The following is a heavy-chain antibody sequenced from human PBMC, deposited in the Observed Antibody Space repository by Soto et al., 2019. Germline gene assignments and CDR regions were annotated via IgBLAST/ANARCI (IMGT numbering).Heavy chain of an antibody. CDR2: ISYDGSNK. Sequence: HPGGSLRLSCAASGFTFSSYAMHWVRQAPGKGLEWVAVISYDGSNKYYADSVKGRFTISRDNSKNTLYLQMNSLRAEDTAVYYCARAWNHVLSFDYWGQGTLVTVSS. D-gene: IGHD1-1*01. CDR3: ARAWNHVLSFDY. J-gene: IGHJ4*02. V-gene: IGHV3-30-3*01. CDR1: GFTFSSYA.